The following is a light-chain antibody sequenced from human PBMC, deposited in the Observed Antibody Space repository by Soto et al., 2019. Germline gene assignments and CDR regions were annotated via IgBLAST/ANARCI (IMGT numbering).Light chain of an antibody. V-gene: IGKV3-15*01. Sequence: EIVLTQSPVTLSVSPGERATLSCRASQTVGTNLAWFHQKPGQAPRLLFYGASTRATGIPARFSGSGSGTEFTLTISSLQSEDFAVYYCHQYSRWPRTFDQGTTVEVK. CDR2: GAS. CDR1: QTVGTN. J-gene: IGKJ1*01. CDR3: HQYSRWPRT.